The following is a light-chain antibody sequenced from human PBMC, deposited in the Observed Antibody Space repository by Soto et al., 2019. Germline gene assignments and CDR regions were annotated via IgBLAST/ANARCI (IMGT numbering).Light chain of an antibody. CDR1: GSDVGGYNY. Sequence: QSALTQPASVSGSPGQSITISCTGTGSDVGGYNYVSWYQQHPGKAPKLMIYEVSNRPSGVSNRFSGSKSGNTASLTISGLQAEDEADYYCCSYTSSSSYVFGTGTKVIVL. V-gene: IGLV2-14*01. CDR3: CSYTSSSSYV. CDR2: EVS. J-gene: IGLJ1*01.